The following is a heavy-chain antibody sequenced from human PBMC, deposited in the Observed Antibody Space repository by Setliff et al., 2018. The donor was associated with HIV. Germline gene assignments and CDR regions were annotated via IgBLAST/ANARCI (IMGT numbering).Heavy chain of an antibody. CDR1: GGSISSSSYY. Sequence: SETLSLTCTVSGGSISSSSYYWGWIRQPPGKGLEWIGSINYSGSTYYNPSLQSRVTISVDTSKSQFSLRLNSVTSTDTALYYCARGRFHRLHRPYSGSGSLAIQDCDYWGQGTLFTVSS. CDR3: ARGRFHRLHRPYSGSGSLAIQDCDY. CDR2: INYSGST. D-gene: IGHD3-10*01. V-gene: IGHV4-39*07. J-gene: IGHJ4*02.